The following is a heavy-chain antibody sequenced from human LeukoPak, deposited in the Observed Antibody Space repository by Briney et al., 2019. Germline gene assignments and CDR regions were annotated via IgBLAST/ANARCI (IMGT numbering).Heavy chain of an antibody. J-gene: IGHJ4*02. CDR1: GYTFTSYG. CDR3: ARQRYDSGYYYPY. CDR2: ISAYNGNT. Sequence: ASVKVSCKASGYTFTSYGISWVRQAPGQGLEWMGWISAYNGNTNYAQKFQGRVTITADESTSTAYMELSSLRSEDTAVYYCARQRYDSGYYYPYWGQGTLVTVSS. D-gene: IGHD3-22*01. V-gene: IGHV1-18*01.